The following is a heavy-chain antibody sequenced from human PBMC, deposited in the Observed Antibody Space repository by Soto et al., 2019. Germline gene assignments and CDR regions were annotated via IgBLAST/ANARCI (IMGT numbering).Heavy chain of an antibody. D-gene: IGHD3-3*01. CDR2: ISGSAGNT. J-gene: IGHJ4*02. Sequence: GGSLRLSCAASGFTFRNYAMSWVRQAPGKGLEWVSAISGSAGNTYYADSVKGRFTISRDNSKNTLYLQMNRLRAQDTAVYYCAKAGILEWFPHDFHYWGQGTLVTVSS. CDR1: GFTFRNYA. CDR3: AKAGILEWFPHDFHY. V-gene: IGHV3-23*01.